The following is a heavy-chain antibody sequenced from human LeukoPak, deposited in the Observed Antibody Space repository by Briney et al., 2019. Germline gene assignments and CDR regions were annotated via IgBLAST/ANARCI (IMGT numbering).Heavy chain of an antibody. CDR3: ARDSNPRTGNAFDI. Sequence: SETLSLTCTVSGGSISSYYWSWIRQPAGKGLEWIGRIYTSGSTNYNPSLKGRVTMSVDTSKNQFSLKLSSVTAADTAVYYCARDSNPRTGNAFDIWGQGTMVTVSS. D-gene: IGHD3-10*01. J-gene: IGHJ3*02. CDR1: GGSISSYY. CDR2: IYTSGST. V-gene: IGHV4-4*07.